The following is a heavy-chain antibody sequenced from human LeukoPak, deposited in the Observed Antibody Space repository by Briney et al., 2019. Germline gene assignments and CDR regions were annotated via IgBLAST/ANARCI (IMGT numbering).Heavy chain of an antibody. D-gene: IGHD1-7*01. Sequence: GGSLRLSCAASGFTLSTYAMHWVRPAPGKGLEWVTTISSDGSNKYYADSVKGRFTISRDNPKNTLYLQMNSLRAEDTAVYYCVGELHAFDIWGQGTMVTVSS. J-gene: IGHJ3*02. CDR1: GFTLSTYA. V-gene: IGHV3-30*03. CDR2: ISSDGSNK. CDR3: VGELHAFDI.